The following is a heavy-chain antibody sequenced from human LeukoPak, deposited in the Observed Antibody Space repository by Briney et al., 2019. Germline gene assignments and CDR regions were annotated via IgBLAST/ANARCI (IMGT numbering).Heavy chain of an antibody. D-gene: IGHD4-17*01. CDR2: IYYSGST. CDR3: ARHDYGDYGRFDP. V-gene: IGHV4-59*08. CDR1: GGSISSYY. J-gene: IGHJ5*02. Sequence: SETLSLTCTVSGGSISSYYWSWIRQPPGKGLEWIGYIYYSGSTNYNPSLKSRVTISVDTSMNQFSLKLSSVTAADTAVYYCARHDYGDYGRFDPWGQGTLVTVSS.